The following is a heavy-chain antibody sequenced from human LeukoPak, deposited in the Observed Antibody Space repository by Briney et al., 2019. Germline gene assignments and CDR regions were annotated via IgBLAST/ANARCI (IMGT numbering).Heavy chain of an antibody. V-gene: IGHV1-18*04. J-gene: IGHJ6*04. CDR1: GYTFTSYG. Sequence: GASVKVSCKASGYTFTSYGISWVRQAPGQGLEWMGWISAYNGNTNYAQKFQGRVTITADESTSTAYMELSSLRSEDTAVYYCARASEGFYYYYGMDVWGKGTTVTVSS. CDR3: ARASEGFYYYYGMDV. CDR2: ISAYNGNT.